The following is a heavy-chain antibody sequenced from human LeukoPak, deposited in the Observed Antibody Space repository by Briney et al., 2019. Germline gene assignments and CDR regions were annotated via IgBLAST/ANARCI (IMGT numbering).Heavy chain of an antibody. V-gene: IGHV4-61*01. D-gene: IGHD3-10*01. CDR3: ARALNYYGSGSYYSYFDS. CDR2: IYYSGST. J-gene: IGHJ4*02. Sequence: KSSETLSPTCTVSGGSVSSGSYYWSWIRQPPGKGLEWIGYIYYSGSTNYNPSLKSRVTISVDTSKNQFSLKLSSVTAADTAVYYCARALNYYGSGSYYSYFDSWGQGTLVTVSS. CDR1: GGSVSSGSYY.